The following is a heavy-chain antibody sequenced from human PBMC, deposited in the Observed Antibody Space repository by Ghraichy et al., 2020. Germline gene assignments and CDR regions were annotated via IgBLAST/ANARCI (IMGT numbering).Heavy chain of an antibody. V-gene: IGHV3-21*01. CDR2: ISGSSDYI. Sequence: GESLNTSCAASGFAFNGHIMNWVRQAPGKGLEWVSSISGSSDYIYYADSVKGRFTISRDNAKNSLYLQMSSLRVEDTAIYYCARADSMEYAFDFWGQGTVVTVSS. CDR1: GFAFNGHI. D-gene: IGHD4-11*01. CDR3: ARADSMEYAFDF. J-gene: IGHJ3*01.